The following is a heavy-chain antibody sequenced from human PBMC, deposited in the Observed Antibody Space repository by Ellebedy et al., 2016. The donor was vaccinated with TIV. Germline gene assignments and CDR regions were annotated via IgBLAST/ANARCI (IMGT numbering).Heavy chain of an antibody. Sequence: GESLKISCAASGFTFTSYWMGWVRQAPGKGLESVANIKQDGSEKYYVDSVKGRFTISRDNAKNSLYLQMNSLRAEDTAVYYCARDPDTNAFDIWGQGTMVTVSS. CDR2: IKQDGSEK. D-gene: IGHD5-18*01. J-gene: IGHJ3*02. CDR3: ARDPDTNAFDI. V-gene: IGHV3-7*01. CDR1: GFTFTSYW.